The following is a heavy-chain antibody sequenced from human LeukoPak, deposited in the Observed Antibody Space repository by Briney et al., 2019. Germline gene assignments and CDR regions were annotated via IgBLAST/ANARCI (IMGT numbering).Heavy chain of an antibody. CDR2: ISSSSSYI. CDR3: ARGNHKRITIFGVVILNFDY. Sequence: GGSLRLSCAASGFTFSSYSMNWVRQAPGKGLEWVSSISSSSSYIYYADSVKGRFTISRDNAKNSLYLQMNSLRAEDTAVYYCARGNHKRITIFGVVILNFDYWGQGTLVTVSS. J-gene: IGHJ4*02. V-gene: IGHV3-21*01. CDR1: GFTFSSYS. D-gene: IGHD3-3*01.